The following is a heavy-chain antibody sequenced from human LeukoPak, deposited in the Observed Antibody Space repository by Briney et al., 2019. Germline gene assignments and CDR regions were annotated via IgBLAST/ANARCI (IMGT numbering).Heavy chain of an antibody. D-gene: IGHD4-17*01. CDR1: GTSIMSSHW. J-gene: IGHJ4*02. CDR2: IYHRGTT. Sequence: SETLSLTCGVYGTSIMSSHWWSWARQPPGKGLEWIGEIYHRGTTNYNPSLKGRVTMSLDISNNQISLHLTSVTAADTAVYYCARELSGYGDYVGYYFDYWGQGTLVTVSS. CDR3: ARELSGYGDYVGYYFDY. V-gene: IGHV4-4*02.